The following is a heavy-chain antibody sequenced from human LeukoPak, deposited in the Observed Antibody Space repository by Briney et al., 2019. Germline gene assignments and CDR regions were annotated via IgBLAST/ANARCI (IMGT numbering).Heavy chain of an antibody. D-gene: IGHD2-2*01. CDR3: AKGGVVPAYPTDY. V-gene: IGHV3-23*01. CDR1: GFTFSTYA. CDR2: ISGSGSST. J-gene: IGHJ4*02. Sequence: GGSLRLSCAASGFTFSTYAMSWVRQAPGKGLEWVSAISGSGSSTYYADSVKGRFTISRDNSKNTLYLQMNSLRAEDTAVYYCAKGGVVPAYPTDYWGQGTLVTVSS.